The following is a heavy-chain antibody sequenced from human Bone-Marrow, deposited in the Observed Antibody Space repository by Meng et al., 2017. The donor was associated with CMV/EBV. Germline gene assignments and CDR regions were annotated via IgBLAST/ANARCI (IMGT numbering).Heavy chain of an antibody. D-gene: IGHD1-26*01. CDR1: GGSISSSSYY. CDR3: ARSGSYWDAFEI. J-gene: IGHJ3*02. V-gene: IGHV4-39*07. CDR2: IYYSGST. Sequence: GSLRLSCTVSGGSISSSSYYWGWIRQPPGKGLEWIGSIYYSGSTYYNPSLKSRVTISVDTSKNQFSLKLSSVTVADTAVYYCARSGSYWDAFEIWGQGTMXTFSS.